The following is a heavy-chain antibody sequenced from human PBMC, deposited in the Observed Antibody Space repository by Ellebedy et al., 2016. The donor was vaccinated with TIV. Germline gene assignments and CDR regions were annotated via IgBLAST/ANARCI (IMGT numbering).Heavy chain of an antibody. CDR2: VSTTGNTI. V-gene: IGHV3-48*01. Sequence: GGSLRLSXAASGFSFSDYAMNWVRQAPGRGLEWLSYVSTTGNTIYYADSVRGRFTISRDIGQRSLYLQMNSLGAEDTAVYYCARKAKGTHDFDYWGQGTLVTVSS. J-gene: IGHJ4*02. CDR3: ARKAKGTHDFDY. CDR1: GFSFSDYA. D-gene: IGHD1-1*01.